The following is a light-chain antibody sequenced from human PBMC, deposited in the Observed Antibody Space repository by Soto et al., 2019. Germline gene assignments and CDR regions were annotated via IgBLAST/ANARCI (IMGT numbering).Light chain of an antibody. CDR3: QQYGSSPWIT. CDR2: GAS. V-gene: IGKV3-20*01. J-gene: IGKJ3*01. Sequence: EIVLTQSPGTLSLSPGERATLSCRASQSVSSSYLAWYQQKLGQAPRLLIYGASSRATGIPDRFSGSGSGTDFTLTISRLEPEDLAVYYCQQYGSSPWITFGPGTKVDIK. CDR1: QSVSSSY.